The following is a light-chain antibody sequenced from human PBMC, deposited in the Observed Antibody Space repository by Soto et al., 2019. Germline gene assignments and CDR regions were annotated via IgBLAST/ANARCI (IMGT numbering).Light chain of an antibody. V-gene: IGLV1-44*01. CDR1: NSNIGTNT. CDR3: AAWDDSLGAYV. CDR2: TNN. Sequence: QSVLTQPPSASGTPGQRVTISCSGSNSNIGTNTVNWYQQLPGTAPRLLIYTNNQRPSGVPQRFSGSKTGTSASLAIGGLQSEDGADYYCAAWDDSLGAYVFGTGTKVTVL. J-gene: IGLJ1*01.